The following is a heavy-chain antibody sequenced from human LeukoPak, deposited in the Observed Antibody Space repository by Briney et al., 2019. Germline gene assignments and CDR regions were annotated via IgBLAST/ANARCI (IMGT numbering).Heavy chain of an antibody. J-gene: IGHJ4*02. Sequence: GGSLRLSCAASGFTFSSYWMSWVRQAPGEGLEWVANIKQDGSEKYYVDSVKGRFTISRDNAKNSLYLQMNSLRAEDTAVYYCARDGEDFFFAFDYWGQGTLVTVSS. CDR2: IKQDGSEK. V-gene: IGHV3-7*01. D-gene: IGHD7-27*01. CDR1: GFTFSSYW. CDR3: ARDGEDFFFAFDY.